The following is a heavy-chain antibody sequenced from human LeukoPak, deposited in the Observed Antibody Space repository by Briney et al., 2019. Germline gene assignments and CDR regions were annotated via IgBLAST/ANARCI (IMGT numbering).Heavy chain of an antibody. CDR1: GGSISSGSYY. CDR3: ANSIDFDYGDYYFDY. J-gene: IGHJ4*02. Sequence: SSETLSLTCTVSGGSISSGSYYWSWIRQPAGKGLEWIGRIYTSGSTNYNPSLKSRVTISLDTSKNQFSLKLSSVTAADTAVYYCANSIDFDYGDYYFDYWGQGALVTISS. CDR2: IYTSGST. V-gene: IGHV4-61*02. D-gene: IGHD4-17*01.